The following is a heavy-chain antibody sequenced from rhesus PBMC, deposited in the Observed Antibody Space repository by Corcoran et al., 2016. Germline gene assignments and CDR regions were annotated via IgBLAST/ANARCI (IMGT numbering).Heavy chain of an antibody. V-gene: IGHV4-106*01. CDR1: GGSISDDYY. CDR2: IYGSGGGT. Sequence: QVQLQESGPGLVKPSETLPLTCAVSGGSISDDYYWSWIRQPPGKGLEWIGYIYGSGGGTNYNPSLKNRVTFSIDTSKNQFSLKLSSVTAADTAVYYCARDENGLDSWGQGVVVTVSS. J-gene: IGHJ6*01. CDR3: ARDENGLDS.